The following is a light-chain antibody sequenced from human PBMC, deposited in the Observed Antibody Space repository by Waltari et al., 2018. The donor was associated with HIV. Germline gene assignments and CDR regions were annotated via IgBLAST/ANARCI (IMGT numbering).Light chain of an antibody. V-gene: IGKV3-15*01. CDR2: AAT. J-gene: IGKJ1*01. CDR1: QCVGGN. Sequence: EIVMTQSPDTLSVPPGEKATLSCRASQCVGGNLAWYQVRPGQAPNRLIYAATSRTTGFPGRFIGSGSGTEFTLTISSLQSEDFAIYYCQQYNDWPQTFGQGTRVDIK. CDR3: QQYNDWPQT.